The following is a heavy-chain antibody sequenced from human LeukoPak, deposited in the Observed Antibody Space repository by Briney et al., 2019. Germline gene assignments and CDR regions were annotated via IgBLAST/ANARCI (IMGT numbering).Heavy chain of an antibody. V-gene: IGHV1-8*03. CDR2: MNPNSGDT. D-gene: IGHD6-6*01. Sequence: ASVKVSCKASGYTFTIYDINWVRQATGQGREWMGWMNPNSGDTGYAQKFQGRVTITWNTPISTAYMELSSLRSEDTAVYNCARGRAARPRRHGSNWFDPWGQGTLVTVSS. CDR1: GYTFTIYD. J-gene: IGHJ5*02. CDR3: ARGRAARPRRHGSNWFDP.